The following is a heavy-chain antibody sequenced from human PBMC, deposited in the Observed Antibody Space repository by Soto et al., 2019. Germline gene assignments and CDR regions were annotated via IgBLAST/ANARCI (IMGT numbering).Heavy chain of an antibody. Sequence: LSPTCAVSRYSITIGYSCGWIRQPPGQGLEWIGSIYHSGSTYYNPSLKSRVTISVDTPQKLFSLKLSSVTAADTAVYYCARLPYSYSGYDETYFDYWGQGTLVTVSS. V-gene: IGHV4-38-2*01. D-gene: IGHD5-12*01. J-gene: IGHJ4*02. CDR3: ARLPYSYSGYDETYFDY. CDR2: IYHSGST. CDR1: RYSITIGYS.